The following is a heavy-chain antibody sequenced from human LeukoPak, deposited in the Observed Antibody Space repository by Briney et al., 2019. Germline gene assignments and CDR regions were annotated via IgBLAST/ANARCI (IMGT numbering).Heavy chain of an antibody. CDR1: GYTFTGYY. V-gene: IGHV1-2*04. D-gene: IGHD2-15*01. CDR3: ARDCSGGSCLDAFDI. J-gene: IGHJ3*02. CDR2: INPNSGST. Sequence: ASVKVSCKASGYTFTGYYMHWVRQAPGQGLEWMGWINPNSGSTNYAQKFQGWVTMTRDTSISTAYMELSRLRSDDTAVYYCARDCSGGSCLDAFDIWGQGTMVTVSS.